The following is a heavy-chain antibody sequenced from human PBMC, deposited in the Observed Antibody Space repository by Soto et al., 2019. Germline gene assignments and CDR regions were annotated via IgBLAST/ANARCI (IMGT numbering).Heavy chain of an antibody. CDR1: GGTFSSYA. CDR2: SIPIFGTA. V-gene: IGHV1-69*01. CDR3: AREDRSIAFYP. D-gene: IGHD6-13*01. J-gene: IGHJ5*02. Sequence: QVQLVQSGAEVEKPGSSVKVSCKASGGTFSSYAISWVRQAPGLGLEWMGGSIPIFGTANYAQKFQGRVRITADESTSTADMELSSLISEDTAVYYCAREDRSIAFYPWGQGTLGTVSS.